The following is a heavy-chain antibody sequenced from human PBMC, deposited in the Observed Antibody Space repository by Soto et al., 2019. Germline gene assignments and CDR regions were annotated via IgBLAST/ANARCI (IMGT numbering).Heavy chain of an antibody. D-gene: IGHD6-13*01. CDR2: ISGSGGST. CDR1: GFTFSSYA. Sequence: EVQLLESGGGLVQPGGSLRLSCAASGFTFSSYAMSWVRQAPGKGLEWVSAISGSGGSTYYADSVKGRFTISRDNSKNTLYMQMNSLRAEDTAVYYCANSLVGAAASGEPFDYWGQGTLVTVSS. J-gene: IGHJ4*02. CDR3: ANSLVGAAASGEPFDY. V-gene: IGHV3-23*01.